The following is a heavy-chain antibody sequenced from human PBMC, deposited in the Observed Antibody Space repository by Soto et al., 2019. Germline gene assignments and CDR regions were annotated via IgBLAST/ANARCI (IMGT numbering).Heavy chain of an antibody. J-gene: IGHJ5*02. CDR1: GFTFSSYG. CDR2: IWYDGSNK. CDR3: ARSDIVVVPAAPNWFDP. V-gene: IGHV3-33*01. D-gene: IGHD2-2*01. Sequence: GGSLRLSCAASGFTFSSYGMHWVRQAPGKGLEWVAVIWYDGSNKYYADSVKGRFTISRDNSKNTLYLQMNSLRAEDTAVYYCARSDIVVVPAAPNWFDPWRQGTLVTVSS.